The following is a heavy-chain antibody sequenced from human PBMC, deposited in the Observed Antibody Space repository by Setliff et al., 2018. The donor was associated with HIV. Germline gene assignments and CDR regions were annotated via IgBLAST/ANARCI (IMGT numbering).Heavy chain of an antibody. CDR1: GYTFTGYY. Sequence: SVKVSCKASGYTFTGYYMHWVRQAPGQGLEWMGWIIPMLGITNYAQRFQGRLTITADEYTGTAYMELSSLRSEDTAVYYCATRGRDLGFDYWGQGTLVTVSS. V-gene: IGHV1-69*10. CDR3: ATRGRDLGFDY. D-gene: IGHD1-1*01. CDR2: IIPMLGIT. J-gene: IGHJ4*02.